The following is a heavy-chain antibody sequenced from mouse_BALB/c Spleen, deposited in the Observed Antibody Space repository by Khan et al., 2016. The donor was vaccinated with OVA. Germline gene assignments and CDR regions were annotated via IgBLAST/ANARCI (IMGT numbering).Heavy chain of an antibody. V-gene: IGHV1S81*02. Sequence: QVQLQQPGAELVKPGASVKLSCKASGYTFTNYWVHWVKQRPGQGLEWIGEVYPGDGRADYNEKFKTKATLTVDKSSNTAFIQLSSLKSEDSAVYSCARNAYFGNYFDSWGQGTTLTVSS. J-gene: IGHJ2*01. CDR1: GYTFTNYW. CDR3: ARNAYFGNYFDS. CDR2: VYPGDGRA. D-gene: IGHD2-10*01.